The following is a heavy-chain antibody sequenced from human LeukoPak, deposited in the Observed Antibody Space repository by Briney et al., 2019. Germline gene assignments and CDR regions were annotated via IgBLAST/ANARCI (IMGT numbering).Heavy chain of an antibody. CDR1: GFTFSSYA. J-gene: IGHJ6*02. CDR3: AKDLGGSGDFWSGYYDYYFYGMDV. CDR2: ISYDGSNK. D-gene: IGHD3-3*01. V-gene: IGHV3-30*04. Sequence: GGSLRLSCAASGFTFSSYAMHWVRQAPGKGLEWVAVISYDGSNKYYADSVKGRFTISRDNSKNTLHLQMISLRAEDTAVYYCAKDLGGSGDFWSGYYDYYFYGMDVWGQGTTVTVSS.